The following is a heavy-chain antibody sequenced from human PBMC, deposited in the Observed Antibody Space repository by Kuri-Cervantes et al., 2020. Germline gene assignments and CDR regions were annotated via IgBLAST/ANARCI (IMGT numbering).Heavy chain of an antibody. J-gene: IGHJ5*02. CDR3: ARAGYSYAFAGLDP. CDR1: GFAFDDYA. V-gene: IGHV3-9*01. CDR2: ISWNGGSI. Sequence: GGSLRLSCAVSGFAFDDYAMHWVRQAPGKGLEWVSGISWNGGSIDYADSVKGRFTISRDNAKNTLYLQMNSLRAEDTAVYYCARAGYSYAFAGLDPWGQGTLVTVSS. D-gene: IGHD5-18*01.